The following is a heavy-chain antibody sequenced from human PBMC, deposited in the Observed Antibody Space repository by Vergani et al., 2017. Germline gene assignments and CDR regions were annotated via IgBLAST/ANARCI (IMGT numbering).Heavy chain of an antibody. V-gene: IGHV1-18*01. D-gene: IGHD3-22*01. Sequence: QVQLVQSGAEVKKPGASVKVSCKASGYTFTSYGISWVRQAPGQGLEWMGWISAYNGNTNYAQKLQGRVTMTTDTSTSTAYMEMRSLRADDTAVYYCAGDRWAYYDSSGYYYFDYWGQGTLVTVSS. J-gene: IGHJ4*02. CDR2: ISAYNGNT. CDR3: AGDRWAYYDSSGYYYFDY. CDR1: GYTFTSYG.